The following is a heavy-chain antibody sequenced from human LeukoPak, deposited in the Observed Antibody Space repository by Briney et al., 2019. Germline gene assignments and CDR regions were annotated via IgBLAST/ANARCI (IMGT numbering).Heavy chain of an antibody. D-gene: IGHD3-22*01. CDR2: ISGRGGST. Sequence: GGSLRLSCSASGFTFISYAMSWFRQAPGKRREWVSAISGRGGSTYYTDSGKGRFTISRDDSKTTLYLQMNSLRAEDTAVYYCAKDYYGSSGRRRDDAFDIWGEGTMVTVSS. CDR3: AKDYYGSSGRRRDDAFDI. J-gene: IGHJ3*02. CDR1: GFTFISYA. V-gene: IGHV3-23*01.